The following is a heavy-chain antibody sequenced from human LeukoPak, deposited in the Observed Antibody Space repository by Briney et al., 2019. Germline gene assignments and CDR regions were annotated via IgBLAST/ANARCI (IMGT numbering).Heavy chain of an antibody. Sequence: SQTLSLTCTVSGGSISSGGYYWSWIRQLPGKGLEWIGYIYYSGITYYNPSLNSRVTISVDTSKIQFSLKLSSVTAADTAVYYCVRFRDGHGHWYFDLWGRGTLVTVSS. J-gene: IGHJ2*01. CDR1: GGSISSGGYY. V-gene: IGHV4-31*03. CDR2: IYYSGIT. D-gene: IGHD5-24*01. CDR3: VRFRDGHGHWYFDL.